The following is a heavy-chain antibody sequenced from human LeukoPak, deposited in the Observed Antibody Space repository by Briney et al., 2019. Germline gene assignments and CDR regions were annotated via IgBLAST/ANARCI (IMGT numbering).Heavy chain of an antibody. CDR2: INPNSGGT. Sequence: ASVKVSCKASGYTFTGYYMHWVRQAPGQGLEWMGWINPNSGGTNYAQKFQGWVTMTRDTSISTAYMELSRLRSDDTAVYYCAREGEYGSSWCDYWGQGTLVTVSS. J-gene: IGHJ4*02. CDR1: GYTFTGYY. CDR3: AREGEYGSSWCDY. D-gene: IGHD6-13*01. V-gene: IGHV1-2*04.